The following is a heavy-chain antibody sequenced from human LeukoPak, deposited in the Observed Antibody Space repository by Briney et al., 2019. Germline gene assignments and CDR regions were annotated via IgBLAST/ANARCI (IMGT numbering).Heavy chain of an antibody. D-gene: IGHD6-13*01. J-gene: IGHJ4*02. CDR3: TRAIAD. V-gene: IGHV3-74*01. CDR1: GFSFSSHW. Sequence: PGGSLRLSCAASGFSFSSHWMHWVRQAPGKGLVWVSHISSDGSRTNYADSVKGRFTISRDNAKNTLYLQMDSLRVEDTAVYFCTRAIADWGQGTLVTVSS. CDR2: ISSDGSRT.